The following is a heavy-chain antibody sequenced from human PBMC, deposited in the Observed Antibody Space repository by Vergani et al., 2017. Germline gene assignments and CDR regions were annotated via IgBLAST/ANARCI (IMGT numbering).Heavy chain of an antibody. J-gene: IGHJ6*02. Sequence: EVQLLESGGGLVQPGGSLRLSCAASGFTFSSYWMHWVRQAPGKGLVWVSRINSDGSSTSYADSVKGRFTISRDNAKNTLYLQMNSLRAEDTAVYYCARDTWIQLWLYGMDVWGQGTTVTVSS. V-gene: IGHV3-74*01. CDR3: ARDTWIQLWLYGMDV. D-gene: IGHD5-18*01. CDR1: GFTFSSYW. CDR2: INSDGSST.